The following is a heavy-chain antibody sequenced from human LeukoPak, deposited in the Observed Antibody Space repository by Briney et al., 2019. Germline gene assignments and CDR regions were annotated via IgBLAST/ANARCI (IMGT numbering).Heavy chain of an antibody. CDR3: ARRDGYPYPFDY. J-gene: IGHJ4*02. D-gene: IGHD5-24*01. CDR1: GYTFTSYA. Sequence: ASVKVSCKASGYTFTSYAMHWVRQAPGQRLEWMGWINAGNGNTKYSQKFQGRVTITRDTSASTAYMEPSSLRSEDTAVYYCARRDGYPYPFDYWGQGTLVTVSS. CDR2: INAGNGNT. V-gene: IGHV1-3*01.